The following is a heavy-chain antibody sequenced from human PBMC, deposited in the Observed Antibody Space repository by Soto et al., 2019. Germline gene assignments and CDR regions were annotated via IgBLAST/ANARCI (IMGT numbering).Heavy chain of an antibody. CDR1: GDSVSSNSAA. D-gene: IGHD4-4*01. Sequence: SQTLSLTCAISGDSVSSNSAAWNWIRQSPSRGLEWLGRTYYRSQWYHDYAISMKSRITINPDTSRNQFSLRLDSVTPEDTAVYYCARDPPDFHSAFDFWGQGTVVTVSS. J-gene: IGHJ4*02. CDR3: ARDPPDFHSAFDF. CDR2: TYYRSQWYH. V-gene: IGHV6-1*01.